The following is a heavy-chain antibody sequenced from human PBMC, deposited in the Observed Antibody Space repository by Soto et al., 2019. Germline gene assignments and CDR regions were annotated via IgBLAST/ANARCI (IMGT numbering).Heavy chain of an antibody. CDR1: EFAFSTFG. CDR2: ISAIGDST. CDR3: ATVGPYAPRWEF. V-gene: IGHV3-23*01. Sequence: EVQVLESGGGLIQSGGSLRLSCVFSEFAFSTFGMSWVRQAPGKGLESVSSISAIGDSTFHADSVKGRVSISRDNSRNSLYLQMNNLSAEDTAVYYCATVGPYAPRWEFWGQGTVVTVSS. D-gene: IGHD1-26*01. J-gene: IGHJ3*01.